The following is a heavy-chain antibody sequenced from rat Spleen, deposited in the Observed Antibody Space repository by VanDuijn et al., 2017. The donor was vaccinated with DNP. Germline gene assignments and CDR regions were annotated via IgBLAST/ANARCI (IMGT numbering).Heavy chain of an antibody. CDR2: INAGSFIT. J-gene: IGHJ2*01. V-gene: IGHV5S13*01. CDR1: GFTFTNYG. D-gene: IGHD4-3*01. CDR3: IRWNSGHFDY. Sequence: EVQLVESGGDLVQPGGSLKLSCVTSGFTFTNYGMAWGRQAPGKGLEWVASINAGSFITHYRDSVKGRFAISSDNAKSTLYLQMNSLRSEDIATYYCIRWNSGHFDYWGQGVMVTVSS.